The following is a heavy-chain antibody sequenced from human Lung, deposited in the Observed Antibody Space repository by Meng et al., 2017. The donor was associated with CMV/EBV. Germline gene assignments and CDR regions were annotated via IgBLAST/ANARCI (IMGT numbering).Heavy chain of an antibody. CDR1: GFSLNTTNVG. D-gene: IGHD4-11*01. V-gene: IGHV2-5*02. Sequence: GFSLNTTNVGVGWIRQPPRNALEWLALIYWDDDKRYNSSLKSRLTITKDTTKNQVVLTLANLDPLDTATYYCERRPTVAEGVYYFDYWGQGTLVTVSS. J-gene: IGHJ4*02. CDR3: ERRPTVAEGVYYFDY. CDR2: IYWDDDK.